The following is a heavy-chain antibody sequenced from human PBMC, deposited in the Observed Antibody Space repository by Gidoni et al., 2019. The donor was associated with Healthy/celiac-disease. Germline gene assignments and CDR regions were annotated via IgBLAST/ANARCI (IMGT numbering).Heavy chain of an antibody. CDR2: ISSNGGST. V-gene: IGHV3-64*01. CDR1: GFTFSSYA. J-gene: IGHJ6*02. D-gene: IGHD5-18*01. Sequence: EVQLVESGGGLVQPGGSLRLSCAASGFTFSSYAMHWVRQAPGKGLEYVSAISSNGGSTYYANSVKGRFTISRDNSKNTPYLQMGSLRAEDMAVYYCARAPGGYSYYYYGMDVWGQGTTVTVSS. CDR3: ARAPGGYSYYYYGMDV.